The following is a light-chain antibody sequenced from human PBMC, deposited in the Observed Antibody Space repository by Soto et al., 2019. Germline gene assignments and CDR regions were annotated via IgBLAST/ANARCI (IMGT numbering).Light chain of an antibody. J-gene: IGKJ1*01. CDR1: QSISNW. Sequence: DIQMTQSPSTLSASVGDRVTITCRASQSISNWLAWYQQRPGKAPKLLIYKASSLEGGVPLRFSGSGSGTEFTLTISSLQPDDFATYYCQQYDTYSRTFGQGTKVEIK. CDR2: KAS. CDR3: QQYDTYSRT. V-gene: IGKV1-5*03.